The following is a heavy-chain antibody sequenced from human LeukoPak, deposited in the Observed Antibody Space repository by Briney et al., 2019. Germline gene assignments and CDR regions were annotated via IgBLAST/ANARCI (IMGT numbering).Heavy chain of an antibody. V-gene: IGHV4-30-2*01. CDR1: GGSISSGGYS. CDR3: ASGNYYDSSGYYSN. D-gene: IGHD3-22*01. CDR2: IYHSGSA. J-gene: IGHJ4*02. Sequence: SQTLSLTCAVSGGSISSGGYSWTWIRQPPGKGLEWIGYIYHSGSAYYNPSLKSRVSISVDRSKNQFSLSPTSVTAADTAVYFCASGNYYDSSGYYSNWGQGTLVTVSS.